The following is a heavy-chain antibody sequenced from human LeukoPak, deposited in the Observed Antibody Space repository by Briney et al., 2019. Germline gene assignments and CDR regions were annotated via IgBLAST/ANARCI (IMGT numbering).Heavy chain of an antibody. D-gene: IGHD6-13*01. CDR3: AKYLAAGKFYFDY. CDR2: IGATGGDL. Sequence: PGGSLRLSCAASGFVVSTHHMSWVRQAPGKGLEWVSAIGATGGDLYYADSVKGRFTISRDNSKNTLYLQIHSLRAEDTAIYYCAKYLAAGKFYFDYWGQGTLVTVSS. J-gene: IGHJ4*02. V-gene: IGHV3-23*01. CDR1: GFVVSTHH.